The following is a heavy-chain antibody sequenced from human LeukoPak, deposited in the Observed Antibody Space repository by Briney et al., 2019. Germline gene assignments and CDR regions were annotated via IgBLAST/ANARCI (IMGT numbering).Heavy chain of an antibody. V-gene: IGHV4-59*08. Sequence: SETLSLTCTVSGGSISSYYWSWIRQPPGKGLEWIGEINHSGSTNYNPPLKSRVTISVDTSKKQFSLKLSSVTAADTAVYYCARQSGKNWFDPWGQGTLVTVSS. CDR2: INHSGST. J-gene: IGHJ5*02. CDR1: GGSISSYY. CDR3: ARQSGKNWFDP.